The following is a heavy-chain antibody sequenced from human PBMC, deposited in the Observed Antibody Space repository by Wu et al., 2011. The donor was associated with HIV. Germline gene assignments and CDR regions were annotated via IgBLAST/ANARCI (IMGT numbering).Heavy chain of an antibody. Sequence: QVQLVQSGAEVKKPGSSVKVSCKASGGTFSSYAISWVRQAPGQGLEWMGGMVPMFGRQDYAQKFRGRVKITVDTSQTIAYMELNSLRSDDTAVYYCARSGVSAEYYFYYMNDWGKGTTVTVPS. J-gene: IGHJ6*03. D-gene: IGHD2-2*01. V-gene: IGHV1-69*06. CDR2: MVPMFGRQ. CDR1: GGTFSSYA. CDR3: ARSGVSAEYYFYYMND.